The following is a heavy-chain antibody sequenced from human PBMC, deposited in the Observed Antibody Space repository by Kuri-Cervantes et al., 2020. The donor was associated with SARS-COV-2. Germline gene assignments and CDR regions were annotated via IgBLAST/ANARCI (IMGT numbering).Heavy chain of an antibody. D-gene: IGHD2-2*01. CDR3: ASDPHPRRRYCSRTRCYGDYYHYGMDV. CDR2: INPNSGGT. J-gene: IGHJ6*02. Sequence: GESLKISCKASGYTFTGYYMHWVRQAPGQGLEWMGWINPNSGGTNYAQKFQGWVTMTRDTSISTAYMELSRPRSDDTAVYYCASDPHPRRRYCSRTRCYGDYYHYGMDVWGQGTTVTVSS. CDR1: GYTFTGYY. V-gene: IGHV1-2*04.